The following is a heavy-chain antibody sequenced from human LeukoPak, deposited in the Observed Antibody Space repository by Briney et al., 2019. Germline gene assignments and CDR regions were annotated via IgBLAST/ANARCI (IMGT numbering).Heavy chain of an antibody. CDR1: GGSISSGGYY. Sequence: ASETLSLTCTVSGGSISSGGYYWSWIRQPPGKGLEWIGYIYHSGSTYYNPSLKSRVTISVDRSKNQFSLKLSSVTAADTAVYYCARDPVGSSSDSYYYYYMDVWGKGTTVTVSS. V-gene: IGHV4-30-2*01. D-gene: IGHD6-13*01. CDR3: ARDPVGSSSDSYYYYYMDV. CDR2: IYHSGST. J-gene: IGHJ6*03.